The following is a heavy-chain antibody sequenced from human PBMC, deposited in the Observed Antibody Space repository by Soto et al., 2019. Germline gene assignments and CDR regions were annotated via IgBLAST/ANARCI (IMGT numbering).Heavy chain of an antibody. Sequence: GESLKISCKGSGYSFTSYWIGWVRQMPGKGLEWLGIIYPGDSDTRYSPSFQGQVTISADKSISTAYLQWSSLKASDTAMYYCARSGLPDYYYYYGMDVWGQGTTVTVSS. V-gene: IGHV5-51*01. CDR1: GYSFTSYW. CDR3: ARSGLPDYYYYYGMDV. J-gene: IGHJ6*02. D-gene: IGHD3-10*01. CDR2: IYPGDSDT.